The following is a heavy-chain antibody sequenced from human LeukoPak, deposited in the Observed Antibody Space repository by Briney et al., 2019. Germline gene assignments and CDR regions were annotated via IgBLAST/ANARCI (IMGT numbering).Heavy chain of an antibody. CDR1: GFTFSSYG. V-gene: IGHV3-33*01. CDR3: ARDREVVAAYYFDY. D-gene: IGHD2-15*01. J-gene: IGHJ4*02. CDR2: IWYDGSNK. Sequence: AGGSLRLSCAASGFTFSSYGMHWVRQAPGKGLEWVAVIWYDGSNKYYADSVKGRFTISRDNSKNTLYLQMNSLRAEDTAVYYCARDREVVAAYYFDYWGQGTLVTASS.